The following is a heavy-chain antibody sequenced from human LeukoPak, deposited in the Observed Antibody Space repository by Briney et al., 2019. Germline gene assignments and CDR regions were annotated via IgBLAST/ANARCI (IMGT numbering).Heavy chain of an antibody. V-gene: IGHV4-34*01. Sequence: SETLSLTCAVYVGSFSDYRWSWIRQSPEKGLEWIGDINHGGSTNYNPSLKSRVTISVDTSKNQFSLKVTSVTAADTAVYYCARGYDVLTGFSPWGHGNLVTVSS. J-gene: IGHJ5*02. CDR1: VGSFSDYR. D-gene: IGHD3-9*01. CDR3: ARGYDVLTGFSP. CDR2: INHGGST.